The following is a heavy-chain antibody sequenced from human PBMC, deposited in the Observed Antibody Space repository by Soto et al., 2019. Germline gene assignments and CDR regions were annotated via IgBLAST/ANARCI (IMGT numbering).Heavy chain of an antibody. D-gene: IGHD3-9*01. CDR1: GGSISSSY. Sequence: PSETLSLTCTVSGGSISSSYWSWIRQPPGKGLEYIGYIYHSGSINYNPSLKSRVTISLDTSKNRLSLKLSSVTAADTAVYYCARCGDDSLIGYYAFGIWGQG. CDR2: IYHSGSI. CDR3: ARCGDDSLIGYYAFGI. V-gene: IGHV4-59*01. J-gene: IGHJ3*02.